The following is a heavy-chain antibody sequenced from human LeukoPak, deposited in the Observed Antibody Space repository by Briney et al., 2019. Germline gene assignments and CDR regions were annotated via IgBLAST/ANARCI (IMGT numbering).Heavy chain of an antibody. J-gene: IGHJ6*03. D-gene: IGHD1-26*01. CDR2: ITSDSRYT. CDR1: RFSFSIYA. V-gene: IGHV3-21*01. Sequence: GGPLILSCAASRFSFSIYAMHGVRQAPGKGGEGFSSITSDSRYTYYAHSVKGRFTISRDNAKNSLYLHMNSLRAEDAALYFCARDPYSGSYGAYYYYYMDVWGKGTTVTISS. CDR3: ARDPYSGSYGAYYYYYMDV.